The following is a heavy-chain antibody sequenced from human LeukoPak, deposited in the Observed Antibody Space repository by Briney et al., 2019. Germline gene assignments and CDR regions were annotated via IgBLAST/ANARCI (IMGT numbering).Heavy chain of an antibody. Sequence: ASVKVSCKASGYTFTSYGISWVRQAPGQGLEWMGWINTNTGNPTYAQGFTGRFVFSLDTSVSTAYLQISSLKAEDTAVYYCARGDLSGSYPFDYWGQGTLVTVSS. CDR2: INTNTGNP. CDR3: ARGDLSGSYPFDY. D-gene: IGHD1-26*01. J-gene: IGHJ4*02. V-gene: IGHV7-4-1*02. CDR1: GYTFTSYG.